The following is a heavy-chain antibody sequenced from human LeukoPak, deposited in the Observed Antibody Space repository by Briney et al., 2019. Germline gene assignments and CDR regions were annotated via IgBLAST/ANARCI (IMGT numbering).Heavy chain of an antibody. CDR1: GFTFNTFD. CDR2: ISSGSSSR. J-gene: IGHJ6*02. V-gene: IGHV3-48*01. CDR3: ARLRYYAVDV. Sequence: PGGSLRLSCAASGFTFNTFDMTWVRQAPGKGLEWVSYISSGSSSRRYADSVKGRFTISRDNAKNSLYLQMNSLRAEDTAVYFCARLRYYAVDVWGQGTTVIVSS.